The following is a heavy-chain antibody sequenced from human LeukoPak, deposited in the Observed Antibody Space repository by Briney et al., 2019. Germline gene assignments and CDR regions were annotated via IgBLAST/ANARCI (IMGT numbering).Heavy chain of an antibody. V-gene: IGHV4-59*01. CDR1: GGSISSYY. J-gene: IGHJ6*03. Sequence: SETLSLTCTVSGGSISSYYWSWIRQPPGKGLEWIGYIYYSGSTNYNPSLKSRVTISVDTSKNQFSLKLSSVTAADTAVYYCARVNDYGGDMDVWGKGITVTVSS. D-gene: IGHD4-23*01. CDR3: ARVNDYGGDMDV. CDR2: IYYSGST.